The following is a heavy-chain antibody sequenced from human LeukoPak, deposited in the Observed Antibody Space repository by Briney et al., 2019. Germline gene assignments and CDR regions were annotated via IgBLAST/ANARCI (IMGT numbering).Heavy chain of an antibody. CDR2: IIPIFDTA. Sequence: GASVKVSCKASGGTFSSYAISWVRQAPGQGLEWMGGIIPIFDTANYAQKFQGRVTITADESTSTAYMELSSLRSEDTAVYYCARDQTVVTGVANDYWGQGTLVTVSS. CDR1: GGTFSSYA. CDR3: ARDQTVVTGVANDY. J-gene: IGHJ4*02. D-gene: IGHD4-23*01. V-gene: IGHV1-69*13.